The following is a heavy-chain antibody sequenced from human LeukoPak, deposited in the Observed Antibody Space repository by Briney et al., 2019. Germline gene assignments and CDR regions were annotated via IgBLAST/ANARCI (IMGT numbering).Heavy chain of an antibody. CDR3: ARQPALTHSHFDY. J-gene: IGHJ4*02. V-gene: IGHV3-21*01. Sequence: PGGSLRLSCVGTGFIFSGYSMNWVRQAPGKGLEWVASLNPSSQYIYYGDSMRGRFTSSRDNAKNSLYLQMNSLRAEDTAVYYCARQPALTHSHFDYWGQGTLVTVSS. CDR2: LNPSSQYI. CDR1: GFIFSGYS.